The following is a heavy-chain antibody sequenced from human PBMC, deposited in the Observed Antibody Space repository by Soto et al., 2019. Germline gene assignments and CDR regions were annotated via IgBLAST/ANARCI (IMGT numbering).Heavy chain of an antibody. CDR1: GFTFSSSA. CDR2: ISYDGSNK. D-gene: IGHD2-2*01. Sequence: GGSLRLSCAASGFTFSSSAMHWVRQAPAKGLEWVAVISYDGSNKYYADSVKGRFTISRDNSKNTLYLQMNSLRAEDTAVYYCATRARMPKFDYWGQGTLVTVSS. CDR3: ATRARMPKFDY. V-gene: IGHV3-30*04. J-gene: IGHJ4*02.